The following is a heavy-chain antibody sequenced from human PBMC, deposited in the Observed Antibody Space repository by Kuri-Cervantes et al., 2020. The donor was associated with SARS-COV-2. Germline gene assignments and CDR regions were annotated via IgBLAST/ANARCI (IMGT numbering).Heavy chain of an antibody. V-gene: IGHV3-48*02. CDR3: AREGTGMVGLDL. D-gene: IGHD5-18*01. CDR1: GFTFSRYA. CDR2: ISGSSSTK. J-gene: IGHJ5*02. Sequence: GESLKISCAASGFTFSRYAINWVRQAPGKGLEWISYISGSSSTKYYPDSVKGRFTISRDNAKNSLYLQMNSPSDEDTAVYYCAREGTGMVGLDLWGQGTQVTVSS.